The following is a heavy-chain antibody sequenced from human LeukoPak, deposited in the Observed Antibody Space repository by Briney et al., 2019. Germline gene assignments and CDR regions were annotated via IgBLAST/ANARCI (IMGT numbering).Heavy chain of an antibody. J-gene: IGHJ4*02. Sequence: SETLSLTCTVSDGSISSYYWSWIRQPAGKGLEWIGRMYTSGSTNYNPSLKSRVTMSVDTSKNQFSLKLSSVTAADTAVYYCARDRAYSDYKGTTYYFDYWGQGTLVPVSS. CDR1: DGSISSYY. CDR3: ARDRAYSDYKGTTYYFDY. D-gene: IGHD3-10*01. CDR2: MYTSGST. V-gene: IGHV4-4*07.